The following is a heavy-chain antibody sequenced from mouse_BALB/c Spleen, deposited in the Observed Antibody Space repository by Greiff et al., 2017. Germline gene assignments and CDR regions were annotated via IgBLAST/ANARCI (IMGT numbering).Heavy chain of an antibody. CDR2: INPGSGGT. V-gene: IGHV1-54*01. Sequence: VQLVESGAELVRPGTSVKVSCKASGYAFTNYLIEWVKQRPGQGLEWIGVINPGSGGTNYNEKFKGKATLTADKSSSTAYMQLSSLTSDDSAVYFCARRGGYGNLYAMDYWGQGTSVTVSS. J-gene: IGHJ4*01. D-gene: IGHD2-10*02. CDR1: GYAFTNYL. CDR3: ARRGGYGNLYAMDY.